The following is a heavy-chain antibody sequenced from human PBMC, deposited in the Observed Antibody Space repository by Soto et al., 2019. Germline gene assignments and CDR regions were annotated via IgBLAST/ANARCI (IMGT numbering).Heavy chain of an antibody. CDR1: GFTFTAYA. Sequence: EVQLLESGGGFIQPGGSLRLSCAASGFTFTAYAMSWVRQAPGKGLEWVSAISARGDSTYYRDSVKGRFTISRDNSKNTLYLQMNSLRAEDTAVYYFAKESSVLWFGEFTFWGQGTLVTVSS. D-gene: IGHD3-10*01. CDR2: ISARGDST. CDR3: AKESSVLWFGEFTF. V-gene: IGHV3-23*01. J-gene: IGHJ4*02.